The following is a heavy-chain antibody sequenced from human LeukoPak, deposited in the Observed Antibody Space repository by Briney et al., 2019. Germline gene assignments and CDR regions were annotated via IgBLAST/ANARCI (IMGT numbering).Heavy chain of an antibody. CDR3: AKDNWLPSSPAVAGLGD. CDR2: ISWNSGSI. V-gene: IGHV3-9*01. D-gene: IGHD6-19*01. Sequence: GGSLRLSCAASGFTFDDYAMHWVRQAPGKGLEWVSGISWNSGSIGYADSVKGRFTISRDNSRNTLYLQMNSLTVEDTAVYYCAKDNWLPSSPAVAGLGDWNQGTLVTVSS. CDR1: GFTFDDYA. J-gene: IGHJ4*02.